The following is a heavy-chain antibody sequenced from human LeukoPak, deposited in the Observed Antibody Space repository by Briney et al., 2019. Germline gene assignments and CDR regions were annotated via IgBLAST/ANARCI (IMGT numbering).Heavy chain of an antibody. CDR1: GGTFSSYA. CDR3: AMIAAAGTGVDY. CDR2: IIPILGIA. J-gene: IGHJ4*02. Sequence: SVKVSCKASGGTFSSYAISWVRQAPGQGLEWMGRIIPILGIANYAQKFQGRVTITADKSTGTAYMELSSLRSEDTAVYYCAMIAAAGTGVDYWGQGTLVTVSS. V-gene: IGHV1-69*04. D-gene: IGHD6-13*01.